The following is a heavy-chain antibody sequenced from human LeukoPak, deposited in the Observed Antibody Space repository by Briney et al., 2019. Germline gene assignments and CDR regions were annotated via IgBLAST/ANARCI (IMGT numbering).Heavy chain of an antibody. V-gene: IGHV3-7*05. D-gene: IGHD5/OR15-5a*01. CDR3: SGLRGAFDI. CDR2: IKQDGSEK. CDR1: GFTFSTYW. J-gene: IGHJ3*02. Sequence: GGSLRLSCAASGFTFSTYWMHWVRQAPGKGLEWVANIKQDGSEKYYVDSVKGRFTISRDNAKNSLYLQMNSLRAEDTAVYYCSGLRGAFDIWGQGTMVTVSS.